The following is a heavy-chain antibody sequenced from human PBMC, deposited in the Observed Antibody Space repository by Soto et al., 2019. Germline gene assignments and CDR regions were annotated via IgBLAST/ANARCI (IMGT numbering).Heavy chain of an antibody. J-gene: IGHJ4*02. V-gene: IGHV1-18*01. CDR2: ISAHNGNT. Sequence: QVHLVQSGAELKKPGASVKVSCKGSGYGFTTYGITWVRQAPGQGLEWMAWISAHNGNTNYAQKLQGRVTVTRDTSTSTAYMELRRLRSDDTAVYYCARGRYGDYWGQGALVNVSS. CDR1: GYGFTTYG. D-gene: IGHD1-1*01. CDR3: ARGRYGDY.